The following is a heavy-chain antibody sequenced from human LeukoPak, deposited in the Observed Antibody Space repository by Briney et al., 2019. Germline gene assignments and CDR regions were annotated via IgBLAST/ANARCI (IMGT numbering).Heavy chain of an antibody. CDR3: ARGAMVRGVTHLGY. CDR1: GYTLTELS. Sequence: SVKVSCKVSGYTLTELSMHWVRQAPGQRLEWMGWINAGNGNTKYSQKFQGRVTITRDTSASTAYMELSSLRSEDTAVYYCARGAMVRGVTHLGYWGQGTLVTVSS. J-gene: IGHJ4*02. V-gene: IGHV1-3*01. CDR2: INAGNGNT. D-gene: IGHD3-10*01.